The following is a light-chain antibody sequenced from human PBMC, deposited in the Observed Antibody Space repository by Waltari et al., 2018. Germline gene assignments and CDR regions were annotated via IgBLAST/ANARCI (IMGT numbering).Light chain of an antibody. V-gene: IGLV8-61*01. J-gene: IGLJ3*02. CDR3: SMYMGRGVWV. CDR2: KGI. Sequence: QTVVTQEPSLSVSPGGTVTLTCALSSGSVSSTSYPTWYQQTPGQPPRTLVYKGISRSSAVPDRFSGSILGNTAALTITGAQADDESDYYCSMYMGRGVWVFGGGTKLTVL. CDR1: SGSVSSTSY.